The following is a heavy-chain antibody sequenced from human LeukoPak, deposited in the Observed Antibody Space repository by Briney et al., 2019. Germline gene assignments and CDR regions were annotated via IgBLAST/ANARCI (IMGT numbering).Heavy chain of an antibody. J-gene: IGHJ4*02. CDR3: ARADCSGGSCYYTDY. CDR2: ISAYNGNT. CDR1: GYTFTSYG. V-gene: IGHV1-18*01. D-gene: IGHD2-15*01. Sequence: AAVKVSCKASGYTFTSYGISWVRQAPGQGLERMGWISAYNGNTNYAQKLQGRVTMTTDTSTSTAYMELRSLRSDDTAVYYCARADCSGGSCYYTDYWGQGTLVTVSS.